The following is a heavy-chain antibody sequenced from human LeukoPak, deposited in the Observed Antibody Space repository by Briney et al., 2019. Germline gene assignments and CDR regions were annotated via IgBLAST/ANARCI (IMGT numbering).Heavy chain of an antibody. CDR3: AKDRIAVAGRFPFD. V-gene: IGHV3-30*02. Sequence: GGSLRLSCAASAFTFSSYGMHWVRQAPGKGLEWVAFIRYDGSNKYYADSVKGRFPISRDNSKNTLYLQMNSLRAEDTAVYYCAKDRIAVAGRFPFDWGQGTLVTVSS. D-gene: IGHD6-19*01. CDR1: AFTFSSYG. J-gene: IGHJ4*02. CDR2: IRYDGSNK.